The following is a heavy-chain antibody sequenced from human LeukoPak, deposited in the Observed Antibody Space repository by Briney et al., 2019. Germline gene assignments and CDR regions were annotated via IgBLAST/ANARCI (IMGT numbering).Heavy chain of an antibody. V-gene: IGHV3-53*01. CDR1: GFTFSSYA. Sequence: GGSLRLSCAASGFTFSSYAMHWVRQAPGKGLEWVSVIYHSGNTDYADSVKGRFTISRDNSKNTVYLQMSSLRAEDTAVYYCARVRVTGYSNFAYWGQGTLVTVSS. CDR2: IYHSGNT. D-gene: IGHD3-9*01. CDR3: ARVRVTGYSNFAY. J-gene: IGHJ4*02.